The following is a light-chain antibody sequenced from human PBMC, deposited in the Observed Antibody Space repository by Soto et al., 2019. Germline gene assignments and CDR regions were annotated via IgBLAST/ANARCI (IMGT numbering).Light chain of an antibody. CDR2: DAS. J-gene: IGKJ5*01. V-gene: IGKV3-11*01. Sequence: EIVLTQSPATLSLSPGERATLSFRASQRVSNYFAWYQQKPGQAPRLLIYDASNRATGIPARFSGSGSGTDFTLTISSLEPEDFAVYYCQQRSNWITFGQGTRLEIK. CDR3: QQRSNWIT. CDR1: QRVSNY.